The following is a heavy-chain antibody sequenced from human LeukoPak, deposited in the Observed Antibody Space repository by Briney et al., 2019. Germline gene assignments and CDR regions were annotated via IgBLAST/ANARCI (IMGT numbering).Heavy chain of an antibody. CDR2: LSGSGGST. CDR3: AKGRREVVTAIFDY. D-gene: IGHD2-21*02. CDR1: GITFSTYA. J-gene: IGHJ4*02. V-gene: IGHV3-23*01. Sequence: GGSLRLSCAASGITFSTYAMNWVRQAPGKGLEWVSSLSGSGGSTYYAHSVKGRFTISRDNSKTTLYLQVNSLRAEDTAIYYCAKGRREVVTAIFDYWGQGTLVTVSS.